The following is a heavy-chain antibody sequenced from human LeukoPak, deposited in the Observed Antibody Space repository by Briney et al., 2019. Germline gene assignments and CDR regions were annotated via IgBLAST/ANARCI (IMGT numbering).Heavy chain of an antibody. J-gene: IGHJ4*02. D-gene: IGHD2-15*01. Sequence: SETLSLTCAVYAGSFSGYYWSWIRQPPGKGLEWIGEINHSGSTNYNPSLKSRVTISVDTSKNQFSLKLSSVTAADTAVYYCARGPSGVAATAPIDYWGQGTLVTASS. CDR1: AGSFSGYY. CDR2: INHSGST. V-gene: IGHV4-34*01. CDR3: ARGPSGVAATAPIDY.